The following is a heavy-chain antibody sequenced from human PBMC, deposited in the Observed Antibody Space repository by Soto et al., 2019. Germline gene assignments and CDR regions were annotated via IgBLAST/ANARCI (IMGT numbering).Heavy chain of an antibody. J-gene: IGHJ4*02. V-gene: IGHV3-73*02. Sequence: EVQLVESGGGLVQPGGSLKLSCATSGFTFSASAMHWVRQVSGKGLEWIARIRSKANNYATTYAASVKGRFTISRDDSENPVYLQMNSLKTEDTAIYYCTKQIYGGNSWGQGTLVTVSS. D-gene: IGHD2-21*02. CDR2: IRSKANNYAT. CDR3: TKQIYGGNS. CDR1: GFTFSASA.